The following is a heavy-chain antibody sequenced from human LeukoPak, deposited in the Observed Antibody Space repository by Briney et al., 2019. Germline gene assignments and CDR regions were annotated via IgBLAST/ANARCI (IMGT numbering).Heavy chain of an antibody. Sequence: PVGSLALSCVASGFMLSNYWMTWVRQAPGKGLEWVANINGDGSEEHYVDSLKGRFTISRDNAKKSVYLQMNGLSAEDTAIYYCASEINWGPGAFDVWGQGTMVTVSS. D-gene: IGHD7-27*01. CDR2: INGDGSEE. V-gene: IGHV3-7*01. J-gene: IGHJ3*01. CDR3: ASEINWGPGAFDV. CDR1: GFMLSNYW.